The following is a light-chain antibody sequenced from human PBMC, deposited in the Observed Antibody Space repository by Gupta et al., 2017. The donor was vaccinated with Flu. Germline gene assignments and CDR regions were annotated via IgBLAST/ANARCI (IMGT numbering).Light chain of an antibody. V-gene: IGLV3-25*02. CDR1: PLPEEY. Sequence: SELTQPPSLSVSPGQTARITCSGEPLPEEYVYWYQQKPGQAPVLVIYKDRDRPPGIRDRFSGSNSGTTVTLTIRGVQAEDEAEYFCQSADRSGTYWVFGGGTKLTVL. CDR2: KDR. J-gene: IGLJ3*02. CDR3: QSADRSGTYWV.